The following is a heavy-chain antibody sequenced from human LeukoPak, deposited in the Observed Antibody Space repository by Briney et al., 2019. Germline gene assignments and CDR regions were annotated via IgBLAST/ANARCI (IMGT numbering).Heavy chain of an antibody. CDR3: ARDLRAGTTQDC. V-gene: IGHV3-7*01. CDR1: EFTFSHYW. D-gene: IGHD4-11*01. J-gene: IGHJ4*02. Sequence: GGSLRLSCAASEFTFSHYWMSWVRQAPGEGLEWVANIKQDGSEKYYVDSVKGRFTISRDNAKKSLYLQMNSLRAEDTAVYYCARDLRAGTTQDCWGQGTLVTVSS. CDR2: IKQDGSEK.